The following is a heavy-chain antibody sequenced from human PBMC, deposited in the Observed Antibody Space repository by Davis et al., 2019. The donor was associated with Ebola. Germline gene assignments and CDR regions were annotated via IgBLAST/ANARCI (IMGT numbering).Heavy chain of an antibody. J-gene: IGHJ6*02. CDR2: IIPIFGTA. V-gene: IGHV1-69*13. D-gene: IGHD3-22*01. CDR3: ARGAYYYDSSGYYYYGMDV. Sequence: AASVKVSCKASGGTFSSYAISWVRQAPGQGLEWMGGIIPIFGTANYAQKFQGRVTITADESTSTAYMELGSLRSEDTAVYYCARGAYYYDSSGYYYYGMDVWGQGTTVTVSS. CDR1: GGTFSSYA.